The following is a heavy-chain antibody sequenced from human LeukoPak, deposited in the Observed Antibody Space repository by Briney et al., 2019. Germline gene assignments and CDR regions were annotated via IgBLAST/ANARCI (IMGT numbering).Heavy chain of an antibody. CDR3: ARGLGQWSRSDYFDS. J-gene: IGHJ4*02. CDR2: ISHDGST. Sequence: SETLSLTCAVYSGSFNDYYWSWIRQPPGKGLEWIGEISHDGSTNHNPSLKSRVTISVDTSKNQFSLRLSSIGAADTAVYYCARGLGQWSRSDYFDSWGQGTLVIVS. CDR1: SGSFNDYY. D-gene: IGHD2-15*01. V-gene: IGHV4-34*01.